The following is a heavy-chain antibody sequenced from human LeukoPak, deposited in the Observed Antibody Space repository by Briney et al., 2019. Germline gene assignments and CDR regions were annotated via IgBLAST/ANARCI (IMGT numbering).Heavy chain of an antibody. J-gene: IGHJ6*03. D-gene: IGHD3-3*01. V-gene: IGHV4-34*01. Sequence: SETLSLTCAVYGGSFSGYYWSWIRQPPGKGLEWIGEINHSGSTNYNPSLKSRVTISVDTSKNQFSLKLSSVTAADTAVYYCARGFVEKGYYYYYYMDVWGKGTTVTISS. CDR2: INHSGST. CDR1: GGSFSGYY. CDR3: ARGFVEKGYYYYYYMDV.